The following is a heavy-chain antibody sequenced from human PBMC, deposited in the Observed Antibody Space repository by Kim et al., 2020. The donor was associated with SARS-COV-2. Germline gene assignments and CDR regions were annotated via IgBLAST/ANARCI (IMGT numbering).Heavy chain of an antibody. CDR3: AIITLRAPFDY. V-gene: IGHV4-39*07. J-gene: IGHJ4*02. Sequence: TYYNPAPKSRFAISVDTSKNQFSLKLSSVTAADTAVYYCAIITLRAPFDYWGQGTLVTVSS. D-gene: IGHD3-10*01. CDR2: T.